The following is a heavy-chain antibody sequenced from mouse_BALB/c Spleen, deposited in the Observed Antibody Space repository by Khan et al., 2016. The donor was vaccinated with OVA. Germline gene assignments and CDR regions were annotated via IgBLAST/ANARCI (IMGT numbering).Heavy chain of an antibody. CDR3: AREDGNSLYWYFDV. J-gene: IGHJ1*01. Sequence: QVQLQQPGAELVRPGASVKLSCKASGYTFPSNWMNWVKQRPGQGLEWIGMIDPSDSDTQYNPMFKDKATLTADKSSSTAYMQLSSLTSEDPAVYDGAREDGNSLYWYFDVWGAGTTVTVSS. CDR2: IDPSDSDT. V-gene: IGHV1-61*01. D-gene: IGHD2-1*01. CDR1: GYTFPSNW.